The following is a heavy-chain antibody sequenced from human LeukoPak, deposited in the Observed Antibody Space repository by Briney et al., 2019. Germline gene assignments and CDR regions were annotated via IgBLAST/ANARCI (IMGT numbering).Heavy chain of an antibody. V-gene: IGHV3-48*04. CDR2: ISSSSYTI. CDR3: ARERADPRIAAYNWFDP. D-gene: IGHD6-6*01. J-gene: IGHJ5*02. Sequence: HPGGSLRLSCAASGFTFSSYSMNWVRQAPGKGLEWVSYISSSSYTIHYADSVKGRFTISRDNAKNSLYLQMNSLRAEDTAVYYCARERADPRIAAYNWFDPWGQGTLVTVSS. CDR1: GFTFSSYS.